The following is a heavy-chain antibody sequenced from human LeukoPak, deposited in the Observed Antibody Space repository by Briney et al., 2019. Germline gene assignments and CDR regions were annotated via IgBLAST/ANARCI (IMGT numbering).Heavy chain of an antibody. CDR2: IWYDGSNK. J-gene: IGHJ4*02. CDR3: ARDQGIAAADDYFDY. D-gene: IGHD6-13*01. V-gene: IGHV3-33*01. Sequence: GGSLRLSCAASGFPSSSYGMHWVRQAPGKGLEGGAVIWYDGSNKYYADSVKGRFTISRDNSKNTLYLQMNSLRAEDTAVYYCARDQGIAAADDYFDYWGQGTLVTVSS. CDR1: GFPSSSYG.